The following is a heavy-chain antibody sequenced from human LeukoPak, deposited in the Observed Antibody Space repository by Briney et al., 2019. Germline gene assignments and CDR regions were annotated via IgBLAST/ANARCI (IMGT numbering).Heavy chain of an antibody. CDR3: TRTGPYYYYGMDV. J-gene: IGHJ6*02. Sequence: GGSLRLSCAASGFTFSSYAMSWVRQAPGKGLEWVSAISGSGGSTYYADSVKGRFTISRDNNKNSLYLHMNSLRTEDTALYYCTRTGPYYYYGMDVWGQGTTVAVSS. D-gene: IGHD3/OR15-3a*01. CDR1: GFTFSSYA. V-gene: IGHV3-23*01. CDR2: ISGSGGST.